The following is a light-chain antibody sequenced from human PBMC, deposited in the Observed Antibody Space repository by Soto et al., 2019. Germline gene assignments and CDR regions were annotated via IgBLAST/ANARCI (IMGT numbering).Light chain of an antibody. CDR3: QQYNNWPPDT. J-gene: IGKJ3*01. CDR1: QSISSN. V-gene: IGKV3-15*01. Sequence: EIVMTQSPATLSVSPGERATLSCRASQSISSNLAWYQRKPGQAPRLLIYGASTRATGIPARFSGSGSGTDFTLTISSLQSEDFAVYYCQQYNNWPPDTFGPGTKVDIK. CDR2: GAS.